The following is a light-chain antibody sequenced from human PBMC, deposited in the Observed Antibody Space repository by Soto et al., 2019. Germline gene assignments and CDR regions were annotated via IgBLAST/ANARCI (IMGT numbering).Light chain of an antibody. CDR1: QSISSY. V-gene: IGKV1-39*01. CDR3: QQSYSTPIT. Sequence: QVTQSASSLSASLPPSVGISWRASQSISSYLNWYQQKPGKAPKLLIYAASSLQSGVPSRFSGSGSGTDFTLTISSLQPEDFATYYCQQSYSTPITFGQGTRLEIK. J-gene: IGKJ5*01. CDR2: AAS.